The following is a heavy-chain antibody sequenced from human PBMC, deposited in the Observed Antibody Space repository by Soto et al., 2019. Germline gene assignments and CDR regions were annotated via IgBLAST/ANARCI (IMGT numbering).Heavy chain of an antibody. V-gene: IGHV4-34*01. CDR1: GGAFNGYY. J-gene: IGHJ4*02. D-gene: IGHD3-10*01. CDR2: INHSGTV. Sequence: LSLTCAVNGGAFNGYYWTWIRQPPGKGLEWIGEINHSGTVDYNPSLKSRVTISIDTSKKQFSLTLTSVTAADTAVYYCARAGAALVRGSIGGFDHWGQGTLVTVSS. CDR3: ARAGAALVRGSIGGFDH.